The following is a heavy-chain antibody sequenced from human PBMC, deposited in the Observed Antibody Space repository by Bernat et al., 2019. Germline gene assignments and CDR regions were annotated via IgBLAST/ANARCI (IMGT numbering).Heavy chain of an antibody. D-gene: IGHD2/OR15-2a*01. CDR1: GFSFSSYA. CDR2: ISGSGGNT. V-gene: IGHV3-23*04. Sequence: VQLVESGGGLVKPGGSLRLSCAASGFSFSSYAMSWVRQAPGKGLEWVSAISGSGGNTFYADSVRGRFTISRDNSKNTLYLQMNSLRAEDTAVYYCAKRIAQISWYFDLWGRGTLVTVSS. J-gene: IGHJ2*01. CDR3: AKRIAQISWYFDL.